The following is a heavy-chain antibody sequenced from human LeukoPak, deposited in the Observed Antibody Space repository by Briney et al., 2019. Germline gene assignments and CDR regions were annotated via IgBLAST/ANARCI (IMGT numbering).Heavy chain of an antibody. Sequence: GGSLRLSCAASGFTFSNYAMSWVRQAPGEGLEWVSGVSGSGDTTYYADSVKGRFAISRDNSKNTLYLQMSSLRAEDTALYYCSKGNIAASATSLHFDYWGQGTLVTVSS. J-gene: IGHJ4*02. CDR1: GFTFSNYA. CDR3: SKGNIAASATSLHFDY. V-gene: IGHV3-23*01. CDR2: VSGSGDTT. D-gene: IGHD6-6*01.